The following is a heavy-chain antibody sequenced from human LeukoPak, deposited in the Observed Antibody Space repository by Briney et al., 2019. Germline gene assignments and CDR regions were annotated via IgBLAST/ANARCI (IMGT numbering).Heavy chain of an antibody. D-gene: IGHD4-17*01. CDR3: ARMAWDGDYVDGY. J-gene: IGHJ4*02. CDR2: ISGCGGYT. V-gene: IGHV3-23*01. CDR1: GFTFSSYS. Sequence: GGSLRLSCAASGFTFSSYSMSWVRQAPGKGLEWVSAISGCGGYTYYADSVKGRFTISRDSSKNTLYLQMNSLRAEDTAVYYCARMAWDGDYVDGYWGQGTLVTVSS.